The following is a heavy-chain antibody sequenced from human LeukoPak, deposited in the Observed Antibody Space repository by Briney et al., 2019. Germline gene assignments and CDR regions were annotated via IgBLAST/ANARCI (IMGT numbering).Heavy chain of an antibody. Sequence: GGSLRLSCVGSGFTFRSHAMSWVRQAPEKGLEFVSGIYENGGTTYYADSVKGRFTISRDNSKNTLYLQMNSLRAEDTAVYYCAKSKQWLEYYFDYWGQGTLVTVSS. V-gene: IGHV3-23*01. J-gene: IGHJ4*02. CDR3: AKSKQWLEYYFDY. CDR2: IYENGGTT. CDR1: GFTFRSHA. D-gene: IGHD6-19*01.